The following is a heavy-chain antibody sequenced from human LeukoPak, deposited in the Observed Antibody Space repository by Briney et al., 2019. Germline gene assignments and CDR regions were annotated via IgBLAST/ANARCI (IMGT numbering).Heavy chain of an antibody. V-gene: IGHV3-9*01. Sequence: GRSLRLSCAASGFTFDDYAMHWVRQAPGKGLEWVSGISWNSGSIGYADSVKGRFTISRDNAKNSLYLQMNSLRAEDTALYYCATVDIVATGYWSQGTLVTVSS. D-gene: IGHD5-12*01. CDR2: ISWNSGSI. J-gene: IGHJ4*02. CDR1: GFTFDDYA. CDR3: ATVDIVATGY.